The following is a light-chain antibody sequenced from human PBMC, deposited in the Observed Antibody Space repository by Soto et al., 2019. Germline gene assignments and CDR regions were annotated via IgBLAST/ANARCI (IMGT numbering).Light chain of an antibody. CDR2: GAS. CDR1: QSVSSTY. V-gene: IGKV3-20*01. Sequence: EIVLTQSPGTLSLSPGESATLSCRASQSVSSTYLAWHQQKPGQAPRLLIYGASNRATGIPDRFSGSGSGTDFTLTISGLEPEDFAVYYCQQYGRSPWTLGQGTKVEIK. J-gene: IGKJ1*01. CDR3: QQYGRSPWT.